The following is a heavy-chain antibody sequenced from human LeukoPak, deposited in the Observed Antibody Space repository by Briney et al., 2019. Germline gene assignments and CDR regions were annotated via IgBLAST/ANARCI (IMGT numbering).Heavy chain of an antibody. CDR1: GGPMNTYY. Sequence: PSETLSLTCNVSGGPMNTYYWNWIRQPPGKGLEWIGFIYYSGNTKYNPSLSGRVTISIDTSRNHFSLRLSSVTPADTAKYYCARERLAARPGHFDYWGQGTLVAVSS. D-gene: IGHD6-6*01. V-gene: IGHV4-59*01. J-gene: IGHJ4*02. CDR3: ARERLAARPGHFDY. CDR2: IYYSGNT.